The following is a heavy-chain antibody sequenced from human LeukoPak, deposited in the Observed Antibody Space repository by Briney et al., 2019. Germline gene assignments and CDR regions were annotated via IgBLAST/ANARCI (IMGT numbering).Heavy chain of an antibody. CDR1: GFTFSSYA. CDR3: AKDISHYYDSSGSPDY. J-gene: IGHJ4*02. D-gene: IGHD3-22*01. V-gene: IGHV3-23*01. CDR2: ISGSGGCT. Sequence: GGSLRLSCAASGFTFSSYAMSWVRQAPGKGLEWVSAISGSGGCTYYADSVKGRFTISRDSAKNSLYLQMNSLRAEDTALYYCAKDISHYYDSSGSPDYWGQGTLVTVSS.